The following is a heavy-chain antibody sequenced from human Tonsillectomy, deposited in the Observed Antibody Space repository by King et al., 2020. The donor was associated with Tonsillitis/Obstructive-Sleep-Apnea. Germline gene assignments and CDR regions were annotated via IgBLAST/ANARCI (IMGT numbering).Heavy chain of an antibody. J-gene: IGHJ4*02. D-gene: IGHD2-15*01. CDR3: ARLTGYCSGGSCYLGFDY. CDR2: IYYSGST. V-gene: IGHV4-59*08. CDR1: GGSISSYY. Sequence: VQLQESGPGLVKPSETLSLTCTVSGGSISSYYWSWIRQPPGKGLEWIGYIYYSGSTNYNPSLKSRVTISVDTSKNQFSLKLSSVTGADTAVYYCARLTGYCSGGSCYLGFDYWGQGTLVTVSS.